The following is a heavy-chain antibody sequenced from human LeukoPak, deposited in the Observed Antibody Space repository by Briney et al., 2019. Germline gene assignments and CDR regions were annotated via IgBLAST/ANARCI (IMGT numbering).Heavy chain of an antibody. CDR1: GFSFRTHW. D-gene: IGHD6-19*01. J-gene: IGHJ5*01. CDR2: INSDGNNT. CDR3: XXXXXPQTYSSGWYDS. Sequence: GGSLRLSCAASGFSFRTHWMHWVRQASGTGLVWVSRINSDGNNTNYAESVKGRFTISRDNAKNTLYLQMNSLRAEDSAVYYXXXXXXPQTYSSGWYDSWGQGALVTVSS. V-gene: IGHV3-74*01.